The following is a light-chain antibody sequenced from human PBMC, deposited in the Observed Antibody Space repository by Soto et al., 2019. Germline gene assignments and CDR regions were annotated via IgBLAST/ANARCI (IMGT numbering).Light chain of an antibody. CDR2: GAS. CDR1: QSVSSSY. Sequence: EIVLTQSPGTLSLSPGERATLSCRASQSVSSSYLAWYQQKPGQAPRLLIYGASSSATGIPDRFSGSGSGTDFTHTISRLDPEDFEVYYRQQYGSSPPYTFGQGTKLEIK. J-gene: IGKJ2*01. V-gene: IGKV3-20*01. CDR3: QQYGSSPPYT.